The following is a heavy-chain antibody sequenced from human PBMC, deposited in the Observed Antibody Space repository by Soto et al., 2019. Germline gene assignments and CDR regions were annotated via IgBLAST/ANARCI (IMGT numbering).Heavy chain of an antibody. CDR1: GFTFSLYS. D-gene: IGHD3-10*01. CDR2: ISRSSTGI. Sequence: EVQLVESGGGLVQPGGSLRLSCAASGFTFSLYSMSWVRQAPGKGLEWVSYISRSSTGIHYADSVQGRFTISRDDATNSMHLQMNSLRDGDTVVYYCARAVTWGLDVWGQGTTVSISS. CDR3: ARAVTWGLDV. J-gene: IGHJ6*02. V-gene: IGHV3-48*02.